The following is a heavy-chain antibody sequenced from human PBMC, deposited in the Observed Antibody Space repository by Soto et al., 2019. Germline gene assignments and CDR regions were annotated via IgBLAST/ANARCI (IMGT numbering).Heavy chain of an antibody. CDR1: GYTFTSYD. CDR3: AGGNYDFWSGYYTANWFDP. J-gene: IGHJ5*02. Sequence: VQLVQSGAEVKKPGASVKVSCKASGYTFTSYDVNWVRQATGQGLEWMGWMNPNSGNTGYAQKFQGRVTMTRNTSISTAYMVLSSLRAEDTAVYYCAGGNYDFWSGYYTANWFDPWGQGTLVTVSS. D-gene: IGHD3-3*01. V-gene: IGHV1-8*01. CDR2: MNPNSGNT.